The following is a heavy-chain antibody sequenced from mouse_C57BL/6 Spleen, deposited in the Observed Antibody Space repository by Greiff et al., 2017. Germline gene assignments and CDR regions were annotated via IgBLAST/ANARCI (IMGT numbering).Heavy chain of an antibody. CDR3: ARYYGSSYDY. V-gene: IGHV1-81*01. Sequence: QVQLQQSGAELARPGASVKLSCKASGYTFTSYGISWVKQRPGQGLEWIGEIYPRRGNTYYNEKFKGKATLTADKSSSTAYMELRSLTSEDSAVYFCARYYGSSYDYWGQGTTLTVSA. CDR1: GYTFTSYG. D-gene: IGHD1-1*01. J-gene: IGHJ2*01. CDR2: IYPRRGNT.